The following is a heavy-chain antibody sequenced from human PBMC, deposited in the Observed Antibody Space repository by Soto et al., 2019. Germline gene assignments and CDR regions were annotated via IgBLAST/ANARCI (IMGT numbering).Heavy chain of an antibody. CDR1: GFTFSSYA. Sequence: GGSLRLSCAASGFTFSSYAMSWVRQAPGKGLEWVSAISGSGGSTYYADSVKGRFTISRDNSKNTLYLQMNSLRAEDTAVYYCAKEDDQGILGYYYYGMDVWGQGTTVTVSS. CDR2: ISGSGGST. D-gene: IGHD6-13*01. CDR3: AKEDDQGILGYYYYGMDV. J-gene: IGHJ6*02. V-gene: IGHV3-23*01.